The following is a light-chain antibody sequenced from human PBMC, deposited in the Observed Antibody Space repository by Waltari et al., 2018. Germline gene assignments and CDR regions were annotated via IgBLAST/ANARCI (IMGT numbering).Light chain of an antibody. CDR1: QNLNNW. CDR2: KTS. Sequence: DIQMTQSPSTLSASVGDRVTISCRASQNLNNWLACYQQKPGKAPKMLIYKTSTLESGVPSRFSGSGSGTEFTLTISSLQPDDFATYFCQQYHTYWTFGQGTRVEIK. V-gene: IGKV1-5*03. J-gene: IGKJ1*01. CDR3: QQYHTYWT.